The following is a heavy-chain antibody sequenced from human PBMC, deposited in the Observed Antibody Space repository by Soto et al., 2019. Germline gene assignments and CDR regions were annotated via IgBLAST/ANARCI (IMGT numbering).Heavy chain of an antibody. CDR2: IYYSGST. CDR1: GGSISSYY. Sequence: SETLSLTCTVSGGSISSYYWSWIRQPPGKGLEWIGYIYYSGSTNYNPSLKSRVTISVDTSKNQFSLKLSSVTAADTAVYYCARDPFYGSGSRYYYYGMDVWGPGTTVTVSS. CDR3: ARDPFYGSGSRYYYYGMDV. J-gene: IGHJ6*02. V-gene: IGHV4-59*01. D-gene: IGHD3-10*01.